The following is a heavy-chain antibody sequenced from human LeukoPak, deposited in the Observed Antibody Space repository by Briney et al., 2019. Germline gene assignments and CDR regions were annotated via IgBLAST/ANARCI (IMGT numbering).Heavy chain of an antibody. CDR3: ARSFLEWNNWFDP. D-gene: IGHD3-3*01. CDR1: GGSLSSYY. Sequence: SETLSLTCTASGGSLSSYYWSWIRQPAGKGLEWIGRIYTSGTTNYNPSLKSRVTMSVDTSKNQFSLKLSSVTAADTAVYYCARSFLEWNNWFDPWGQGTLVTVSS. V-gene: IGHV4-4*07. J-gene: IGHJ5*02. CDR2: IYTSGTT.